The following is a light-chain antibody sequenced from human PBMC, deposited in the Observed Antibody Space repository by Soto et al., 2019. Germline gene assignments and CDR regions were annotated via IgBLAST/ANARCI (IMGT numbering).Light chain of an antibody. J-gene: IGKJ2*01. CDR3: HQYHTSPDT. Sequence: DIVMTQSPDSLAVSLGARATINCKSSQSVLYSLDNRNYLAWYQQKPGQPPKLLIYWASTRESGVPDRFSGSGSGTDFTLTISSLQAEDVAVYYCHQYHTSPDTFGQGTKLEIK. V-gene: IGKV4-1*01. CDR1: QSVLYSLDNRNY. CDR2: WAS.